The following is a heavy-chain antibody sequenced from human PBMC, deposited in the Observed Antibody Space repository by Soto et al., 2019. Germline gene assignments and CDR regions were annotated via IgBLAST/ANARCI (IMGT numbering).Heavy chain of an antibody. CDR1: GFTFSSYG. CDR2: IWYDGSNK. J-gene: IGHJ6*02. D-gene: IGHD5-12*01. CDR3: ARDPVDRPVHYYYGMDV. V-gene: IGHV3-33*01. Sequence: PGGSLRLSCAASGFTFSSYGMHWVRQAPGKGLEWVAVIWYDGSNKYYADSVKGRFTISRGNSKNTLYLQMNSLRAEDTAVYYCARDPVDRPVHYYYGMDVWGQGTTVTVSS.